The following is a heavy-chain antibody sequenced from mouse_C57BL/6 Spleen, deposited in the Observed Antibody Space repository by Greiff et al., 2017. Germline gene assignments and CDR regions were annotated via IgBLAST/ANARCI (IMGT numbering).Heavy chain of an antibody. J-gene: IGHJ2*01. CDR1: GYAFTNYL. D-gene: IGHD3-2*02. Sequence: VQLQQSGAELVRPGTSVKVSCKASGYAFTNYLLEWVKPRPGQGLEWIGVINPGSGGTNYNETFKGKATLTADKSSSTAYMQLSSLTSEDSAVYFCAKTGQLRPFDYWGQGTTLTVSS. CDR3: AKTGQLRPFDY. CDR2: INPGSGGT. V-gene: IGHV1-54*01.